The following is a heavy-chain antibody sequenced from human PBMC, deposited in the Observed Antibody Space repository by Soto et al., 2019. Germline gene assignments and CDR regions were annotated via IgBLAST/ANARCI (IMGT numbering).Heavy chain of an antibody. D-gene: IGHD3-10*01. V-gene: IGHV3-73*01. Sequence: PGGSLRLSCAASGFTFSGSAMHWVRQASGKGLEWVGRIRSKANSYATAYAASVKGRFTISRDDSKNTAYLQMNSLKTEDTAVYYCTTGSRLLWFGELSDYYYMDVWGKGTTVTVSS. CDR2: IRSKANSYAT. CDR3: TTGSRLLWFGELSDYYYMDV. CDR1: GFTFSGSA. J-gene: IGHJ6*03.